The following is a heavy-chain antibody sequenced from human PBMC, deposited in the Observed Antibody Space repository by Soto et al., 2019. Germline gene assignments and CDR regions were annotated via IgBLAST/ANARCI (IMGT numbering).Heavy chain of an antibody. CDR1: GYTFTSYY. J-gene: IGHJ6*02. Sequence: ASVKVSCKASGYTFTSYYTHWVRQAPGQGLEWMGIINPSGGSTSYAQKFQGRVTMTRDTSTSTVYMELSSLRSEDTAVYYCAREIVVPAAIPSYYYYYYGMDVWGQGTTVTVS. CDR2: INPSGGST. V-gene: IGHV1-46*01. CDR3: AREIVVPAAIPSYYYYYYGMDV. D-gene: IGHD2-2*02.